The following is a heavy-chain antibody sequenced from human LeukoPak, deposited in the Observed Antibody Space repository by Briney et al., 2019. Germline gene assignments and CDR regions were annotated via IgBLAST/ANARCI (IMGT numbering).Heavy chain of an antibody. CDR2: IYHSGST. D-gene: IGHD5-24*01. CDR3: ARRWDAFDI. V-gene: IGHV4-38-2*01. Sequence: PSETLSLTCAVSGYSISSGYYWGWIRQPPGKGLEWIGSIYHSGSTYYNPSLKSRVTISVDTSKNQFSLKLSSVTAADTAVYYCARRWDAFDIWGQGAMVTVSS. CDR1: GYSISSGYY. J-gene: IGHJ3*02.